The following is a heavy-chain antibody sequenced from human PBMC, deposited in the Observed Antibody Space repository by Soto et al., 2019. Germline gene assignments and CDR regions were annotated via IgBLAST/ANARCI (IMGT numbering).Heavy chain of an antibody. CDR1: GFTFSSYS. CDR3: AREFDYYDSSGYTY. CDR2: ISSSSSYI. J-gene: IGHJ4*02. Sequence: EVQLVESGGGLVKPGGSLRLSCAASGFTFSSYSMNWVRQAPGKGLEWVSSISSSSSYIYYADSVKGRFTISRDNAMNSLYLQMNSLRAEDTAVYYCAREFDYYDSSGYTYWGQGTLVTVSS. D-gene: IGHD3-22*01. V-gene: IGHV3-21*01.